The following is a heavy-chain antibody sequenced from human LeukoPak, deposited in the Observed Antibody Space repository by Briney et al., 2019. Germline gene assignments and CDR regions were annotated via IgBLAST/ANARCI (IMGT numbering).Heavy chain of an antibody. CDR1: GFTFSSYE. CDR2: ISSSGSTI. V-gene: IGHV3-48*03. D-gene: IGHD2-2*01. Sequence: GGCLRLSCAASGFTFSSYEMNWVSQAPGKGLEWGSYISSSGSTIYYADSVKGRFTISRDNSKNSLYLQMSSLRAGDTAVYYCARIPLVSWWYFDLWGRGTLVTVSS. J-gene: IGHJ2*01. CDR3: ARIPLVSWWYFDL.